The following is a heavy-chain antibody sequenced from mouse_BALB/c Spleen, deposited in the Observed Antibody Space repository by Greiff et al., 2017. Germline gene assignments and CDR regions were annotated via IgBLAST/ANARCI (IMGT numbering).Heavy chain of an antibody. D-gene: IGHD1-1*01. J-gene: IGHJ2*01. Sequence: VHLVESGPGLVAPSQSLSITCTVSGFSLTSYGVHWVRQPPGKGLEWLGVIWAGGSTNYNSALMSRLSISKDNSKSQVFLKMNSLQTDDTAMYYCARGDYYGSSHFDYWGQGTTLTVSS. CDR2: IWAGGST. CDR3: ARGDYYGSSHFDY. V-gene: IGHV2-9*02. CDR1: GFSLTSYG.